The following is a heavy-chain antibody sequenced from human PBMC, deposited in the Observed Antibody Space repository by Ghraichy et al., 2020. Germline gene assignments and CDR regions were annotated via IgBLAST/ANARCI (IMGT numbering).Heavy chain of an antibody. J-gene: IGHJ5*02. Sequence: SQTLSLTCAISGDSVSRISVAWSWIRQSPSRGLEWLGRTYYRSKWFSAYAVSMTGRISINADTPWNRFSLQLTSVTPEDTAVYFCARQPNLDHGEVTYWFDAWGQGTLVTFSS. D-gene: IGHD4-17*01. CDR1: GDSVSRISVA. V-gene: IGHV6-1*01. CDR2: TYYRSKWFS. CDR3: ARQPNLDHGEVTYWFDA.